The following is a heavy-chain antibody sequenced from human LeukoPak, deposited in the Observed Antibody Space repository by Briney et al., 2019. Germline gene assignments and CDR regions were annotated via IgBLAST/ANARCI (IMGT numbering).Heavy chain of an antibody. CDR1: GYTFTSYA. Sequence: ASVKVSCKASGYTFTSYAMHWVRQAPGHRLEWMGWINAGNGNTKYSQKFQGRVTITRDTSASTAYMELSSLRSEDTAVYYCARGYYDSSGYPRIDYWGQGTLVTVSS. J-gene: IGHJ4*02. V-gene: IGHV1-3*01. CDR3: ARGYYDSSGYPRIDY. D-gene: IGHD3-22*01. CDR2: INAGNGNT.